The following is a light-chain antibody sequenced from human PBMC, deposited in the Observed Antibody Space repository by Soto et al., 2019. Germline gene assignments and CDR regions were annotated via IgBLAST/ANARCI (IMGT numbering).Light chain of an antibody. Sequence: EIVLTQSPGTLSLSPGERATLSCRASQSVSSSYLAWYQQKPGQAPRLLIYGASSRATCIPDRFSGSGSGTDFTLTISRLEPDDFAVYYCQQYGSSRLTFGGGTKVEIK. CDR1: QSVSSSY. CDR3: QQYGSSRLT. CDR2: GAS. V-gene: IGKV3-20*01. J-gene: IGKJ4*01.